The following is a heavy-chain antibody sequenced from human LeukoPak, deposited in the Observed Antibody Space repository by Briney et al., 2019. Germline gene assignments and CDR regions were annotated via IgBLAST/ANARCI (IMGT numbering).Heavy chain of an antibody. CDR2: IYTSGST. CDR3: ARESRGSYYD. CDR1: GVSISIYY. J-gene: IGHJ4*02. Sequence: SETLSLTCTVSGVSISIYYWSCIRQPAARGLEWIGRIYTSGSTNYNPSLKSRVTMSVDTSKNQFSLKLSSVTAADTAVYYCARESRGSYYDWGQGTLVTVSS. D-gene: IGHD1-26*01. V-gene: IGHV4-4*07.